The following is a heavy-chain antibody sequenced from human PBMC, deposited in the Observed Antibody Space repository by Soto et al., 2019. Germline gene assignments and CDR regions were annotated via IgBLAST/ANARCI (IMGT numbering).Heavy chain of an antibody. CDR1: SDSISNYY. V-gene: IGHV4-59*08. CDR2: MHYNGYT. CDR3: ARPKTIGAAAGKGWFDP. J-gene: IGHJ5*02. D-gene: IGHD6-13*01. Sequence: SETLSLTCTVSSDSISNYYCSWFRQPPGKGLEWIGYMHYNGYTSYNPSLRSRVTISVDTSKNQFSLKLTSVTAADTAMYYCARPKTIGAAAGKGWFDPWGQGTLVTVSS.